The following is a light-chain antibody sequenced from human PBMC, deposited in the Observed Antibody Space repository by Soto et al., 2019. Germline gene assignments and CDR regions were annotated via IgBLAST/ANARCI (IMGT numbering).Light chain of an antibody. V-gene: IGKV3-15*01. J-gene: IGKJ1*01. CDR3: QQYDNWWT. CDR1: QSVGRN. Sequence: EIVMTQSPATLSVSPGERATLPCRASQSVGRNLAWYQKKPGQAPRLLIYGASTRAPGIPARFSGRGAGTEFTLTISSLQSEDFSVYYWQQYDNWWTFGQVTRVEIK. CDR2: GAS.